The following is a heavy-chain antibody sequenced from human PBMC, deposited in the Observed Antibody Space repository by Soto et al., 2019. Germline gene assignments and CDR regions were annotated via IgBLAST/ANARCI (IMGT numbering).Heavy chain of an antibody. CDR3: AREEDSSGWYWSDP. J-gene: IGHJ5*02. Sequence: ASVKVSCKASGYTFTSYGISWVRQAPGQGLEWMGWISAYNGNTNYAQKLQGRVTMTTDTSTSTAYMELRSLRSDDTAVYYCAREEDSSGWYWSDPWGQGTLVTVSS. CDR2: ISAYNGNT. V-gene: IGHV1-18*04. D-gene: IGHD6-19*01. CDR1: GYTFTSYG.